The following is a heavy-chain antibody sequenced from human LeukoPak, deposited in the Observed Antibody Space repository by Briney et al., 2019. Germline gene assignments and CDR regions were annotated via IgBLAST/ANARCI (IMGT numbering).Heavy chain of an antibody. Sequence: GGSLRLSCAASGFTFSNYDMNWVRQPPGKGLEWVSHISSSGSTIYYAESVKGRFTISRDNAKNSLYLQMNSLRAEDTAVYYCARDRSQWLASYFFDYWGQGTLVTVSS. CDR2: ISSSGSTI. D-gene: IGHD6-19*01. CDR1: GFTFSNYD. J-gene: IGHJ4*02. V-gene: IGHV3-48*03. CDR3: ARDRSQWLASYFFDY.